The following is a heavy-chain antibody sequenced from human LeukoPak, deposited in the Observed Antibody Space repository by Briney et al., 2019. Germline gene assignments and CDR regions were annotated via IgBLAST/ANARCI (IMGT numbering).Heavy chain of an antibody. Sequence: GGSLRLSCAASGFTFSNYGMHWVRQAPGKGLEWVAVISHDGGNKYYADSVKGRFTISRDDSKNTLYLQMNSLRAEDTAMYYCARDADGYEDWGQGTLVTVSS. D-gene: IGHD5-18*01. CDR2: ISHDGGNK. CDR3: ARDADGYED. J-gene: IGHJ4*02. CDR1: GFTFSNYG. V-gene: IGHV3-30*03.